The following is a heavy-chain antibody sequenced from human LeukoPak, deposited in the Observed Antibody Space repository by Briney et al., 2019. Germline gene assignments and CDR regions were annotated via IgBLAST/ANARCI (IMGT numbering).Heavy chain of an antibody. CDR2: VSSDGTNK. D-gene: IGHD3-10*01. Sequence: GRSLRLSCAASGFRFSSYAIHWVRQAPGKGLEGVAVVSSDGTNKHYADSVKGRFTISRDNSKSTLDLQMNSLRAEDTAVFYCAKDRGSGTTYYYGMDVWGQGTTVTVSS. V-gene: IGHV3-30*18. CDR1: GFRFSSYA. CDR3: AKDRGSGTTYYYGMDV. J-gene: IGHJ6*02.